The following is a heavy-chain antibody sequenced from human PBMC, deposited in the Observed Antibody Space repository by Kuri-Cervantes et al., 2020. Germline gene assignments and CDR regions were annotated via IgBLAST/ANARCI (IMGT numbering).Heavy chain of an antibody. CDR2: IIPIFGTA. V-gene: IGHV1-69*05. CDR1: GGTFSSYA. J-gene: IGHJ6*03. Sequence: SVKVSCKASGGTFSSYAISWVRQAPGQGLEWMGGIIPIFGTANYAQKFQGRVTITTDESTSTAYMELSSLRSEDTAVYYCARGEFRWTTVLGHYYYMDVWGKGTTVTVSS. CDR3: ARGEFRWTTVLGHYYYMDV. D-gene: IGHD4-17*01.